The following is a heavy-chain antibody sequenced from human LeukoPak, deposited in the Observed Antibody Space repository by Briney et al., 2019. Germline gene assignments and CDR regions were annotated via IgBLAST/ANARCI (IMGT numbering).Heavy chain of an antibody. D-gene: IGHD3-10*01. J-gene: IGHJ5*02. V-gene: IGHV3-23*01. CDR1: GFTFSSYA. CDR3: AKDPLYYYGSGKRSDWFDP. Sequence: GGSLRLSCAASGFTFSSYAMSWVRQAPGKGLEWVSAISGSGGSTYYADSVKGRFTISRDNSKNTLYLQMNSLRAEDTAVYYCAKDPLYYYGSGKRSDWFDPWGQGTLVTVSS. CDR2: ISGSGGST.